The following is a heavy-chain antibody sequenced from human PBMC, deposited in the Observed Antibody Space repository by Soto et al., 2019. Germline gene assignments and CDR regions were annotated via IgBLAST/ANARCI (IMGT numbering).Heavy chain of an antibody. D-gene: IGHD6-19*01. J-gene: IGHJ5*02. Sequence: QVRLVESGGGVVQPGRSLRLSCTASGFSFSSYAMYWFRQPPGKGLEWGAVISHDGINKHYADSVKGRVTVSRDNSNHSLDLQLNSLRGEDTAIYYCARDMYSSDYFVKWFEPWGQGTLVTVSS. CDR2: ISHDGINK. CDR3: ARDMYSSDYFVKWFEP. CDR1: GFSFSSYA. V-gene: IGHV3-30-3*01.